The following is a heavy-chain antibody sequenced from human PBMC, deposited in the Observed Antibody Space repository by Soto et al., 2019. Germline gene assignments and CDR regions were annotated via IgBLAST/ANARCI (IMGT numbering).Heavy chain of an antibody. CDR3: TRELPPDL. J-gene: IGHJ5*02. Sequence: EVHLVESGGGLIQPGGSLRLSCAASGFTVSSKYMTWVRQAPGKGLEWVSILWSAGLTYYADSVKGRFTISRDNSKNIVYLRMNSLRVEDSAVYYCTRELPPDLWGQGTLVTVSS. CDR1: GFTVSSKY. V-gene: IGHV3-53*01. CDR2: LWSAGLT.